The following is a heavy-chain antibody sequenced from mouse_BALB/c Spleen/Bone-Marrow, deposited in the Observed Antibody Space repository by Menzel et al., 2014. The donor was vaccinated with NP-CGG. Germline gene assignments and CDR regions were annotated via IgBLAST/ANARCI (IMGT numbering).Heavy chain of an antibody. Sequence: DTYMHWVKQRPEQGLEWIGRIDPANGNTKYDPKFQGKATITADTSSNTAYLQLSSLTSEDTAVYYCAEITTAAYYVMDYWGQGTSVTVSS. CDR2: IDPANGNT. CDR3: AEITTAAYYVMDY. CDR1: DTY. J-gene: IGHJ4*01. D-gene: IGHD1-2*01. V-gene: IGHV14-3*02.